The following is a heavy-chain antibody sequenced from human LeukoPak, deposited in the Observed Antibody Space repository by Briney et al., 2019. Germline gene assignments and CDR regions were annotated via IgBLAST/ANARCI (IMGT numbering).Heavy chain of an antibody. J-gene: IGHJ6*02. CDR1: GFTFSSYG. D-gene: IGHD1-1*01. CDR3: VRDTTELYYYGMDV. CDR2: IWYDGSNK. Sequence: GGSLRLSCAASGFTFSSYGMHWVRQAPGKGLEWVAVIWYDGSNKYYADSVKGRFTISRDNSKDTLYLQMNSLRAEDTAVYYCVRDTTELYYYGMDVWGQGTTVTVSS. V-gene: IGHV3-33*01.